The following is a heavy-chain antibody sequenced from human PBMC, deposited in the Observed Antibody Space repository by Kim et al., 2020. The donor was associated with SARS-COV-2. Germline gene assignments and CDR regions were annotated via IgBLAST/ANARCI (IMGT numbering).Heavy chain of an antibody. D-gene: IGHD2-15*01. Sequence: VNGRFTTSRDNSKNSLYLQMNSLRSEDTALYYCAKDRYCSGGSCAEGIDYWGQGTLVTVSS. J-gene: IGHJ4*02. CDR3: AKDRYCSGGSCAEGIDY. V-gene: IGHV3-43*01.